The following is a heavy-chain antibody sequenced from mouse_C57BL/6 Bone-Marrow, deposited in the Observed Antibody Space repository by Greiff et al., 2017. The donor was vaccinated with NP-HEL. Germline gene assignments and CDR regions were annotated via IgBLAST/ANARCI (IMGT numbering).Heavy chain of an antibody. CDR1: GYTFTEYT. Sequence: QVQLQQSGAELVKPGASVKLSCKASGYTFTEYTIHWVKQRSGQGLEWIGWFYPGSGSIKYNEKFKDKATLTADKSSSTVYMELSRLTSEDSAVYFCARHEVYYGSSYYWYFDVWGTGTTVTVSA. CDR3: ARHEVYYGSSYYWYFDV. D-gene: IGHD1-1*01. V-gene: IGHV1-62-2*01. CDR2: FYPGSGSI. J-gene: IGHJ1*03.